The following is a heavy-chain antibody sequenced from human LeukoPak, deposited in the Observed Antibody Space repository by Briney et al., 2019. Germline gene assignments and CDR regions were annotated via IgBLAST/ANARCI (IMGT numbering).Heavy chain of an antibody. J-gene: IGHJ5*02. CDR1: GMSITSRHY. CDR3: ARDFGETSLPNWFDP. Sequence: SETLSLTCSVSGMSITSRHYWGWIRQTPGKGLEWIGSTSHSDSPYYNPSLESRVTISLDTSRNLFSLKLTSVTAADPAVYFCARDFGETSLPNWFDPWGQGTLVIVSS. D-gene: IGHD3-16*01. CDR2: TSHSDSP. V-gene: IGHV4-38-2*02.